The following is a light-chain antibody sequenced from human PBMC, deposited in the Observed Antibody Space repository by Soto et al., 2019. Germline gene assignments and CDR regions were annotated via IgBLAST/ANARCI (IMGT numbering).Light chain of an antibody. CDR1: NSNIGNNY. Sequence: QLVLTQPPSVSAAPGQKVTISCSGSNSNIGNNYVSWYQQFPGTAPKLLIYESNQRPSGIPDRFSGSTSGTSATLGITGLQTGDEADYYCGTWDNSLSAGVFGGGTKVTVL. J-gene: IGLJ3*02. CDR2: ESN. V-gene: IGLV1-51*02. CDR3: GTWDNSLSAGV.